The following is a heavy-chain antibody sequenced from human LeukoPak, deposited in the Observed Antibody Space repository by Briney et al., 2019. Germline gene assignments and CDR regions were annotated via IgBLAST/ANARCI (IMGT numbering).Heavy chain of an antibody. CDR1: GFTFSSYG. J-gene: IGHJ5*02. Sequence: GGSLRLSCAASGFTFSSYGMHWVRQAPGKGLEWVAFIRYDGSNKYYADSVKGQFTISRDNSKNTLYLQMNSLRAEDTAVYYCAKDRNGRTGWFDPWGQGTLVTVSS. D-gene: IGHD1-1*01. CDR2: IRYDGSNK. V-gene: IGHV3-30*02. CDR3: AKDRNGRTGWFDP.